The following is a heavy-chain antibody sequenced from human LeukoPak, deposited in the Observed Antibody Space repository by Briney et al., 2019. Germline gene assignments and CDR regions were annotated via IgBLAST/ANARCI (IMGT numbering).Heavy chain of an antibody. V-gene: IGHV4-39*01. CDR2: MYYSGST. Sequence: SETLSLTCTVSGGSISSYYWGWIRQPPGKGLEWIGSMYYSGSTYYNPSLKSRVTMSVDTSKNQFSLRLSSVTAADTAVYYCARHVRGHDYVWGSYPGPFAYWGQGTLVTVSS. CDR1: GGSISSYY. CDR3: ARHVRGHDYVWGSYPGPFAY. D-gene: IGHD3-16*02. J-gene: IGHJ4*02.